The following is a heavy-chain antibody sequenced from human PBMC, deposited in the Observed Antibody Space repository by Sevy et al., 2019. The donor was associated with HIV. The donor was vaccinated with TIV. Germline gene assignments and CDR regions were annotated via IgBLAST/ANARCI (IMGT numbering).Heavy chain of an antibody. V-gene: IGHV3-73*01. Sequence: GGSLRLACAASGFTFSGSAMHWVRLASGKGLEWVGRIRSKANSYATAYAASVKGRFTISRDDSKNTAYLQMNSLKTEDTAVYYCTRQATLLWFGESFDYWGQGTLVTVSS. CDR1: GFTFSGSA. CDR2: IRSKANSYAT. CDR3: TRQATLLWFGESFDY. D-gene: IGHD3-10*01. J-gene: IGHJ4*02.